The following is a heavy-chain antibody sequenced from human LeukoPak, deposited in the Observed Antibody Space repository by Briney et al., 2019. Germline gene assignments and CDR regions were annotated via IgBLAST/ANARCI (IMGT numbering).Heavy chain of an antibody. CDR3: ARPDSDTSAYRPFDI. CDR2: VSRSGSTI. Sequence: GGSLRLSCVASGFIFSAFEFNWVRQAPGKGLEWVSYVSRSGSTIYFADSVKGRFTISRDNAKNSLYLQMNTLRAEDTAVYYCARPDSDTSAYRPFDIWGQGTMATVSS. CDR1: GFIFSAFE. V-gene: IGHV3-48*03. D-gene: IGHD3-22*01. J-gene: IGHJ3*02.